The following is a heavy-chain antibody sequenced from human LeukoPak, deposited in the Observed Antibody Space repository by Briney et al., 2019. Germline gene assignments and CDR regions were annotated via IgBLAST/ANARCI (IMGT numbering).Heavy chain of an antibody. CDR3: ARDQAYDYVGGSNCYAY. Sequence: GGSLRLSCAASGFIFNSHARSWVRQAPWKGLEGVSVISGGCGSTYHADCVKGRFTISRDNSKNTLSLQMNSLRVEDTALYYCARDQAYDYVGGSNCYAYWCQGTLVIVAS. CDR2: ISGGCGST. J-gene: IGHJ4*02. V-gene: IGHV3-23*01. CDR1: GFIFNSHA. D-gene: IGHD3-16*02.